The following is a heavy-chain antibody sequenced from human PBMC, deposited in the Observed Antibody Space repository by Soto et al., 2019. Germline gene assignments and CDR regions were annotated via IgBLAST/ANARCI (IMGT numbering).Heavy chain of an antibody. J-gene: IGHJ4*02. D-gene: IGHD6-6*01. CDR3: ARAPKVSGSAQTRPDF. CDR1: SGSLSCYY. Sequence: SETLSRTCSLYSGSLSCYYWSWIRQPPGKGLEWIGEISPSGTTNYSPSLKSRVSISVDTSKNQFSLNLTSLTAADTAVYYCARAPKVSGSAQTRPDFWGQGSLVTVSS. V-gene: IGHV4-34*01. CDR2: ISPSGTT.